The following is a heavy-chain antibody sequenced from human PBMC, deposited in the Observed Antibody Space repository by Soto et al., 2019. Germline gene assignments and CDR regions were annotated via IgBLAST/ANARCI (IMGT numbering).Heavy chain of an antibody. CDR2: IIPIFGTA. Sequence: SVKVSCKASGGTFSSYAIGWVRQAPGQGLEWMGGIIPIFGTANYAQKFQGRVTITADESTSTAYMELSSLRSEDTAVYYCALSPLVVVINSAFDIWGQGTMVTVSS. CDR3: ALSPLVVVINSAFDI. V-gene: IGHV1-69*13. J-gene: IGHJ3*02. CDR1: GGTFSSYA. D-gene: IGHD3-22*01.